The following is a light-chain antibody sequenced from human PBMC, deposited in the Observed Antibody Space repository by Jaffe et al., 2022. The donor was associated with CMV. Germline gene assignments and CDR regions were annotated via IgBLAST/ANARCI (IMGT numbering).Light chain of an antibody. J-gene: IGKJ1*01. V-gene: IGKV3-11*01. Sequence: EIVLTQSPATLSLSPGERATLSCRASQSVSSYLAWYQQKPGQPPRLLIYDASNRATGIPARFSGSGSGTDFTLTISSLEPEDFAVYYCQQRSNWPPETFGQGTKVEIK. CDR2: DAS. CDR1: QSVSSY. CDR3: QQRSNWPPET.